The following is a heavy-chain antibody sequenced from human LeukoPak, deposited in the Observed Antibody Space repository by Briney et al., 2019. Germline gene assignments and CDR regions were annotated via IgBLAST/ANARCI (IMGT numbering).Heavy chain of an antibody. CDR3: ARVSGSGSYYSAYFYYYYMDV. CDR2: IHTDQTIQ. Sequence: PGGSLRLACAASGVTFSWFGMHWVRQAPGKGLEWVAYIHTDQTIQYYADSVKGRFTISRDNAKSSLYLQMNSLRAEDTAVYYCARVSGSGSYYSAYFYYYYMDVWGKGTTVTVSS. V-gene: IGHV3-30*02. D-gene: IGHD3-10*01. J-gene: IGHJ6*03. CDR1: GVTFSWFG.